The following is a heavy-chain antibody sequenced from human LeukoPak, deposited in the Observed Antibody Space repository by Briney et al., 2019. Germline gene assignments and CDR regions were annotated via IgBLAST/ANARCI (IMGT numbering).Heavy chain of an antibody. CDR1: GFTFSSYS. CDR2: ISSSSSYI. D-gene: IGHD6-19*01. J-gene: IGHJ6*03. CDR3: ARGPTVAEQGNYYYYYYMDV. V-gene: IGHV3-21*01. Sequence: GGSLRLSCAASGFTFSSYSMNWVRQAPGKGLEWVSSISSSSSYIYYADSVKGRFTISRDNAKNSLYLQMNSLRAEDTAVYYCARGPTVAEQGNYYYYYYMDVWGKGTTVTVSS.